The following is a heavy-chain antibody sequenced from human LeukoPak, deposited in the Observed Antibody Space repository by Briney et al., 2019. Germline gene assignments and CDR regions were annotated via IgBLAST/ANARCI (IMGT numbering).Heavy chain of an antibody. CDR2: ISGSGGST. V-gene: IGHV3-23*01. Sequence: GGSLRLSCAASGFTFSSYAMSWVRQAPGKGLEWVSAISGSGGSTYYADSVKGRFTISRDNSKNTLYLQMNSLRAEDTAVYYCAKVGYDSSGYYVDAFDIWGQGTMVTVSS. J-gene: IGHJ3*02. CDR3: AKVGYDSSGYYVDAFDI. CDR1: GFTFSSYA. D-gene: IGHD3-22*01.